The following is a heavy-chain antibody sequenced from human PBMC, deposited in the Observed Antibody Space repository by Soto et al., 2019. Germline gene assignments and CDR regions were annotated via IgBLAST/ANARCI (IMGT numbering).Heavy chain of an antibody. CDR1: GYNFSKYG. D-gene: IGHD3-3*01. Sequence: QVQLVQSGAEVKKPGASVKVSCKASGYNFSKYGITWVRQAPGHGLEWLGWISGYNGNTHFAQRLQGRVNMTADTSTATAYMEVTSLRPDDTAIYYCARVATLIPIFHGLDAWGQGTTVTVSS. CDR3: ARVATLIPIFHGLDA. CDR2: ISGYNGNT. J-gene: IGHJ6*02. V-gene: IGHV1-18*01.